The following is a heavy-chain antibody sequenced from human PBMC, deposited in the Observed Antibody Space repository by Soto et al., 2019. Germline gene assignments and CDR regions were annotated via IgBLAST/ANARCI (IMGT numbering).Heavy chain of an antibody. D-gene: IGHD4-4*01. CDR1: GYPFSDNQ. Sequence: EGPVKVSCKASGYPFSDNQIHWLRRAPGQGLEWMGRINPKSDDTNYAQKFQGRVTMTRDTSIDTAYLELTGLTSDDTATYYCARKHSLDYIRWGLDPWGQGTLVTVSS. CDR3: ARKHSLDYIRWGLDP. V-gene: IGHV1-2*02. CDR2: INPKSDDT. J-gene: IGHJ5*02.